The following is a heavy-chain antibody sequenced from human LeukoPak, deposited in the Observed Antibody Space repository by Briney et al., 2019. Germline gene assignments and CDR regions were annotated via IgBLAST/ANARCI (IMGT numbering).Heavy chain of an antibody. CDR1: GFTFNSYS. D-gene: IGHD3-3*01. CDR2: ISSSSSYI. Sequence: GGSLRLSCAASGFTFNSYSMTWVRQAPGKGLEWVSSISSSSSYIYYADSVKGRFTISRDNAKNSLYLQMNSLRAEDTAVYYCASLPTIFGVVPWFDPWGQGTLVTASS. J-gene: IGHJ5*02. CDR3: ASLPTIFGVVPWFDP. V-gene: IGHV3-21*01.